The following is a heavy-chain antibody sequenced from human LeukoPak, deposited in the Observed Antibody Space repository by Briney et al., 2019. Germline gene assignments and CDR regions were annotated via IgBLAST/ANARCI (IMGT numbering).Heavy chain of an antibody. V-gene: IGHV4-4*09. CDR3: ARQYDFWSGRSFDP. Sequence: SETLSPTCTVSGGSISSYYWSWIRQPPGKGLEWIGYIYTSGSTNYNPSLKSRVTISVDTSKNQFSLKLSSVTAADTAVYYCARQYDFWSGRSFDPWGQGTLVTVSS. D-gene: IGHD3-3*01. CDR2: IYTSGST. CDR1: GGSISSYY. J-gene: IGHJ5*02.